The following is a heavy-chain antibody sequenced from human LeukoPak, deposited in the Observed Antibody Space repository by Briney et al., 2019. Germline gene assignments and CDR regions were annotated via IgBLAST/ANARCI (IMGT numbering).Heavy chain of an antibody. Sequence: GGSLRLSCAASGFSVIDYWMTWVRQAPGKGLEWVANIKRDGSEKTYVDSVKGRFTISRDNAKNSLYLQMNSLRVEDTAMCYCVRHGGTDWYDPWGQGTLVTVFS. V-gene: IGHV3-7*01. J-gene: IGHJ5*02. D-gene: IGHD3-16*01. CDR1: GFSVIDYW. CDR2: IKRDGSEK. CDR3: VRHGGTDWYDP.